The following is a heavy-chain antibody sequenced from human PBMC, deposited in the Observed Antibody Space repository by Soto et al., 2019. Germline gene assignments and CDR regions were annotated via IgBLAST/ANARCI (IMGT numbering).Heavy chain of an antibody. CDR3: ARENRYFFYGMDV. J-gene: IGHJ6*02. CDR2: IIPIFGTA. Sequence: EQLVQSGAEVKKPGSSVKVSCKSSGGTFSSYAINWVRQAPGQGLEWMGGIIPIFGTANDAQNFQDRVTITADVSTNTAYMELSSLRSADTAMYYCARENRYFFYGMDVWGQGTTVTVSS. V-gene: IGHV1-69*01. CDR1: GGTFSSYA.